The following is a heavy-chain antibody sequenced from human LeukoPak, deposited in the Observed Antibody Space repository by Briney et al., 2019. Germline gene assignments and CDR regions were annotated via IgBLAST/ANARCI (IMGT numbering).Heavy chain of an antibody. J-gene: IGHJ5*02. Sequence: GGSLRLSCEASGLTFSGYSMNWVRQAPGKGLEWVAFIRYDGSNKYYADSVKGRFTISRDNSKNTLYLQMNSLRAEDTAVYYCAKDGRVVGAYFNWFDPWGQGTLVTVSS. CDR1: GLTFSGYS. D-gene: IGHD1-26*01. CDR3: AKDGRVVGAYFNWFDP. V-gene: IGHV3-30*02. CDR2: IRYDGSNK.